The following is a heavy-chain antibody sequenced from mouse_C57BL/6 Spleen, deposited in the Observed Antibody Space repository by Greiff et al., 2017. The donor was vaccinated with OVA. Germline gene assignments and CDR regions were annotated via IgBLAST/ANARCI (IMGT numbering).Heavy chain of an antibody. CDR3: ARSLDWGGYYFDY. D-gene: IGHD4-1*01. V-gene: IGHV1-50*01. CDR2: IDPSDSYT. CDR1: GYTFTSYW. Sequence: VQLQQPGAELVKPGASVKLSCKASGYTFTSYWMQWVKQRPGQGLEWIGEIDPSDSYTNYTQKFKGKATLTVDTSSSTTNMQLSSLSSEDSAVYYCARSLDWGGYYFDYWGQGTTLTVSS. J-gene: IGHJ2*01.